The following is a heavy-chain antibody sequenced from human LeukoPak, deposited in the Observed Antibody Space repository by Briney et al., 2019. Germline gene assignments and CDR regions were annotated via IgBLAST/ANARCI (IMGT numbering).Heavy chain of an antibody. CDR1: GGSFSGYY. Sequence: SETLSLTCAVYGGSFSGYYWSWIRQHPGKGLEWIGYIYYSGSTYYNPSLKSRVTISVDTSKNQFSLKLSSVTAADTAVYYCARDRVGVACYYYYGMDLWGQGATVTVS. J-gene: IGHJ6*02. CDR2: IYYSGST. V-gene: IGHV4-31*11. D-gene: IGHD3-16*01. CDR3: ARDRVGVACYYYYGMDL.